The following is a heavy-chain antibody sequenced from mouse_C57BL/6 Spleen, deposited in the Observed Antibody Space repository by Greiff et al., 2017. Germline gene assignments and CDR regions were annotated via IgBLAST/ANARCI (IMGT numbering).Heavy chain of an antibody. CDR3: ARDLDSSGSWFAY. CDR1: GFTFSSYA. D-gene: IGHD3-2*02. J-gene: IGHJ3*01. V-gene: IGHV5-4*01. CDR2: ISDGGSYT. Sequence: EVMLVESGGGLVKPGGSLKLSCAASGFTFSSYAMSWVRQTPEKRLEWVATISDGGSYTDYPDNVKGRFTISRDNAKNNLYLQMSHLKSEDTAMYYCARDLDSSGSWFAYWGQGTLVTVSA.